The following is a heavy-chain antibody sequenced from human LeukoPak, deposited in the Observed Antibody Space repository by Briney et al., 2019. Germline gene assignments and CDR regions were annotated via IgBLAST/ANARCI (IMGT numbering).Heavy chain of an antibody. CDR3: ARAVIGTTRYFES. CDR2: TYYRSKWNY. V-gene: IGHV6-1*01. CDR1: GDSVSTNSVA. Sequence: SQTLSLTCAISGDSVSTNSVACNWIRQSPSRGLKWLGRTYYRSKWNYEYAVSVRSRITVNLDTSKNQFSLQLNSVTPDDTAVYYCARAVIGTTRYFESWGQGTLVTVSS. J-gene: IGHJ4*02. D-gene: IGHD1-1*01.